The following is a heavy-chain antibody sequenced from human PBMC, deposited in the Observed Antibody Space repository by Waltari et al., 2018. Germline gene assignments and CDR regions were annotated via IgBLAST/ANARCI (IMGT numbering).Heavy chain of an antibody. J-gene: IGHJ4*02. CDR3: ARERIQLWLRAVGYFDY. V-gene: IGHV1-69*12. Sequence: QVQLVQSGAEVKKPGSSVKVSCKASGGTFSSYAISWVRQAPGQGLEWMRGINPTLGTATEAQKFKGRVRITADESASTAYMELSSLRCEDTAVYYCARERIQLWLRAVGYFDYWGQGTLVTVSS. CDR2: INPTLGTA. CDR1: GGTFSSYA. D-gene: IGHD5-18*01.